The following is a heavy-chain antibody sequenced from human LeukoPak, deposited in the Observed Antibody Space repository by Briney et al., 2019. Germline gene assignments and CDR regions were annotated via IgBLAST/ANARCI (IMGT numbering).Heavy chain of an antibody. Sequence: WGSLRLSCAASGFTFSSYWMSWVRQAPGKGLEWVANIKQDGSEKYYVDSVKGRFTISRDNAKNSLYLQMNSLRAEDTAVYYCARMVFYYDRSGYYYFDYWGQGTLVTVSS. CDR3: ARMVFYYDRSGYYYFDY. V-gene: IGHV3-7*04. D-gene: IGHD3-22*01. J-gene: IGHJ4*02. CDR1: GFTFSSYW. CDR2: IKQDGSEK.